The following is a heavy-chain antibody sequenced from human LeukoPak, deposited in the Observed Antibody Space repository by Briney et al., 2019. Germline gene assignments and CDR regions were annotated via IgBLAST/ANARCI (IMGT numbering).Heavy chain of an antibody. Sequence: LVKVSCKASGGTFSSYTISWVRQAPGQGLEWMGRIIPILGIANYAQKFQGRVTITTDESTSTAYMELSSLRSEDTAVYYCARPSSGYYFDYYYYYMDVWGKGTTVTVSS. CDR3: ARPSSGYYFDYYYYYMDV. J-gene: IGHJ6*03. CDR1: GGTFSSYT. D-gene: IGHD3-22*01. CDR2: IIPILGIA. V-gene: IGHV1-69*02.